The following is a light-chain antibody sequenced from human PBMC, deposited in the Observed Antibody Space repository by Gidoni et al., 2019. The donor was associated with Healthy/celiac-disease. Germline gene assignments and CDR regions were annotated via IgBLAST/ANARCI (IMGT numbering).Light chain of an antibody. Sequence: DIQMTQSPSSLSASVGDRVTITCQASQDISNYLKWYQQKPGKAPKLLIYDASNLETGVPSRFSGSGSGTDFTFTISSLQPEDIATYYCQQYDNLPHSFXXXTKLEIK. V-gene: IGKV1-33*01. CDR1: QDISNY. J-gene: IGKJ2*03. CDR2: DAS. CDR3: QQYDNLPHS.